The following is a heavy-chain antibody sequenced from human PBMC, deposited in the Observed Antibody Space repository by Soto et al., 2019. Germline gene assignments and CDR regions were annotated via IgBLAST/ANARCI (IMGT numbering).Heavy chain of an antibody. D-gene: IGHD6-13*01. V-gene: IGHV3-11*01. CDR2: ISSSGSTI. CDR1: GFTFSDYY. J-gene: IGHJ1*01. CDR3: ARDPRSGYSSSSPEYFQH. Sequence: PGGSLRLSCAASGFTFSDYYMSWIRQAPGKGLEWVSYISSSGSTIYYADSVKGRFTISRDNAKNSLYLQMNSLRAEDTAVYYCARDPRSGYSSSSPEYFQHWGQGTLVTVSS.